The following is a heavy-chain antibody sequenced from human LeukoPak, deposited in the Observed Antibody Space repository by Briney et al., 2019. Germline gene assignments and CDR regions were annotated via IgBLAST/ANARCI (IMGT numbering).Heavy chain of an antibody. CDR1: GDSISNSDYY. D-gene: IGHD3-10*01. V-gene: IGHV4-30-4*01. Sequence: PSETLSLTCTVSGDSISNSDYYWSWLRQPPGKGLEWIGYIYYSGNTYYNPSLKSRVTISVDTSKNQFSLKLRSVTAADTALYYCARGRDGSGSYDYWGQGTLVTVSS. J-gene: IGHJ4*02. CDR3: ARGRDGSGSYDY. CDR2: IYYSGNT.